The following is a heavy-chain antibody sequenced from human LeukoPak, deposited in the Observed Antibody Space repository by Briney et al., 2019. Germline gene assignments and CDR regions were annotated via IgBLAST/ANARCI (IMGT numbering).Heavy chain of an antibody. CDR3: ARDRGFGENNWFDP. Sequence: SETLSLTCAVYGGSLSGYYWSWIRQPPGKGLEWIGEINHSGSTNYNPSLKSRVTISVDTSKNQFSLKLSSVTAADTAVYYCARDRGFGENNWFDPWGQGTLVTVSS. V-gene: IGHV4-34*01. CDR1: GGSLSGYY. D-gene: IGHD3-10*01. J-gene: IGHJ5*02. CDR2: INHSGST.